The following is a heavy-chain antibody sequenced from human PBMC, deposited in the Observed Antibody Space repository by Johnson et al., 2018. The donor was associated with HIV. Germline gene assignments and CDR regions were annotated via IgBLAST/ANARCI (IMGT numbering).Heavy chain of an antibody. CDR2: ISFDGSNK. J-gene: IGHJ3*01. V-gene: IGHV3-30*14. CDR1: GFTFSSYD. CDR3: ARACRDGYTCDVYDV. D-gene: IGHD5-24*01. Sequence: QMQLVESGGGVVQPGRSLRLSCAASGFTFSSYDMHWVRQAPGKGLEWMAVISFDGSNKYYADSVKGRFTISRDNAKNTLFLQMNSLRAEDTAVFYCARACRDGYTCDVYDVWGQGTMVTVSS.